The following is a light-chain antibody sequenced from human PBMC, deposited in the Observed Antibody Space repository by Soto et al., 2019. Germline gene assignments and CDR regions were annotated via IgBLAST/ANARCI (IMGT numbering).Light chain of an antibody. J-gene: IGKJ1*01. CDR1: QSMSLF. Sequence: IEMTQSASSLSASVGDRITITCRASQSMSLFLNWYQQNPGKAPKLLSYSASTLQSGVPSRFSGSGSGPDFTLTIASLKPEDSETYYCQQSYNLPWTFGPGTKVDIK. V-gene: IGKV1-39*01. CDR2: SAS. CDR3: QQSYNLPWT.